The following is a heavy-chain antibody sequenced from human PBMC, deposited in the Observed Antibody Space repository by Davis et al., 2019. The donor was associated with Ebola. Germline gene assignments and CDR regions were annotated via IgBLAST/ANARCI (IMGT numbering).Heavy chain of an antibody. J-gene: IGHJ4*02. CDR1: GNHFIGYW. D-gene: IGHD6-19*01. V-gene: IGHV5-51*01. Sequence: KVSCKGSGNHFIGYWISWVRQMPGKGLEWMGIIYPGDSDTRYSPSFQGQVTISADKSISTAYLQWSSLKASDTAMYYCARGGYSSAWYPYYFDCWGQGTLVTVSS. CDR3: ARGGYSSAWYPYYFDC. CDR2: IYPGDSDT.